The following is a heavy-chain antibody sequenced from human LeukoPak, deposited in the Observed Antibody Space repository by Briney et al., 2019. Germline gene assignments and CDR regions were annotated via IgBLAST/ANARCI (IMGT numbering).Heavy chain of an antibody. CDR3: ARDGDSSGYYYGYYYYYYMDV. J-gene: IGHJ6*03. CDR2: INPNSGGT. Sequence: ASVKVSCKASGYTFTGYYMHWVRQAPGQGLEWMGWINPNSGGTNYAQKFQGRVTMTRDTSISTAYMELSRLRSDDTAVYCCARDGDSSGYYYGYYYYYYMDVWGKGTTVTVSS. D-gene: IGHD3-22*01. V-gene: IGHV1-2*02. CDR1: GYTFTGYY.